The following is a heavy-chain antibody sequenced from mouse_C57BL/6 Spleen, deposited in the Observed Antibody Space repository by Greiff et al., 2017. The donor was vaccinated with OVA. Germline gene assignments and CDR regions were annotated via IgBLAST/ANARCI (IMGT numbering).Heavy chain of an antibody. CDR1: CYTFTEYT. V-gene: IGHV1-62-2*01. CDR3: ARHEGRLGNYGYFDV. CDR2: FYPGSGSI. J-gene: IGHJ1*03. D-gene: IGHD2-1*01. Sequence: QLQQSGAELVKPGASVKLSCKASCYTFTEYTIHWVKQRSGQGLEWIGWFYPGSGSIKYNEKFKDKATLTADKASSTVYMEISRLRSEESAVYFCARHEGRLGNYGYFDVWGTGTTVTVSS.